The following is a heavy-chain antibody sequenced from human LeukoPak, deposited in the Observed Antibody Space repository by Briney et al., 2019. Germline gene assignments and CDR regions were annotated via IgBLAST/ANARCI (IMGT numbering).Heavy chain of an antibody. Sequence: PGGSLRLSCAASGFNFNIYAMHWVRQAPGKGLEWVAVISYDGSDKYYADSVQGRFTISRDNSKNTLYLQMNSLRAEDTAVYYCARFAVYVDTSMVTAHYFDYWGQGTLVTVSS. CDR1: GFNFNIYA. CDR2: ISYDGSDK. J-gene: IGHJ4*02. CDR3: ARFAVYVDTSMVTAHYFDY. V-gene: IGHV3-30*04. D-gene: IGHD5-18*01.